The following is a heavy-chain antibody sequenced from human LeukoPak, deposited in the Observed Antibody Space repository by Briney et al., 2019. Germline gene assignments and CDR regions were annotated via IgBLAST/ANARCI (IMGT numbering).Heavy chain of an antibody. Sequence: GGSLRLSCAASGFTFRSYWMSWVRQAPGKGLEWVANIKQGGDEKYYVDSLKGRFTISRDNAKNSLFLQMNSLRAEDAAVYYCAKAPVTTCSGAYCYPFDYWGQGTLVTVSS. J-gene: IGHJ4*02. D-gene: IGHD2-15*01. CDR3: AKAPVTTCSGAYCYPFDY. V-gene: IGHV3-7*03. CDR2: IKQGGDEK. CDR1: GFTFRSYW.